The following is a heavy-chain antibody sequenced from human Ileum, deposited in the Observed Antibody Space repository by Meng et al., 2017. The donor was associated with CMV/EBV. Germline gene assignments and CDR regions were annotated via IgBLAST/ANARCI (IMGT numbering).Heavy chain of an antibody. V-gene: IGHV3-23*05. CDR3: ARVPVLCYYYNAMDV. CDR1: GFMFSSFV. D-gene: IGHD3-3*01. CDR2: INSRGTST. Sequence: GGSLRLSCATSGFMFSSFVMGWVRQAPGKGLEWVSSINSRGTSTYYADSVTGRFTISRDSSKNTVYLQMNSLRPEDTATYYCARVPVLCYYYNAMDVWGQGTTVTVSS. J-gene: IGHJ6*02.